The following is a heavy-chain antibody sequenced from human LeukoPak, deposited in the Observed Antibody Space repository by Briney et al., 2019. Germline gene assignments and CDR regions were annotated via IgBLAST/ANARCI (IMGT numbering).Heavy chain of an antibody. J-gene: IGHJ4*02. CDR3: TRGHWGLDY. D-gene: IGHD7-27*01. V-gene: IGHV3-11*01. Sequence: NAGGSLRLSCAASGFTFSNHYMTWIRQAPGERLEWVSYIDNTGSIIYYADSVRGRFTISRDNAKNSLYLQMNSLRAEDTAVYYCTRGHWGLDYWGQGTLVTVSS. CDR2: IDNTGSII. CDR1: GFTFSNHY.